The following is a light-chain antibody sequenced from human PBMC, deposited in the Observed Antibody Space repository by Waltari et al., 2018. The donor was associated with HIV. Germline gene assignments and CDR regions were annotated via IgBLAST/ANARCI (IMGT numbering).Light chain of an antibody. CDR3: LLYYDGARV. Sequence: QTVVTQEPSLTVSPGGTVTLTCASNTGAVTNSYYPNWFQQKPGQPPRALSYSTDSKHSWTPARFSGSLLGGRAALTLSGAQPEDEAEYYCLLYYDGARVVGTGTKVTVL. CDR1: TGAVTNSYY. V-gene: IGLV7-43*01. CDR2: STD. J-gene: IGLJ1*01.